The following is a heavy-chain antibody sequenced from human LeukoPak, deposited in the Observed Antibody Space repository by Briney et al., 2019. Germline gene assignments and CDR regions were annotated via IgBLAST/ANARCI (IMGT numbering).Heavy chain of an antibody. CDR3: ARGSYGAARPYYFDY. Sequence: ASVKVSCKASGYTFTSYGISWVRQAPGQGLEWMGWISAYNGNTNYAQKLQGRVTMTTDTSTSTAYMELRSLRSDDTAVYYCARGSYGAARPYYFDYWGQGTLVTVSS. J-gene: IGHJ4*02. CDR1: GYTFTSYG. D-gene: IGHD6-6*01. CDR2: ISAYNGNT. V-gene: IGHV1-18*01.